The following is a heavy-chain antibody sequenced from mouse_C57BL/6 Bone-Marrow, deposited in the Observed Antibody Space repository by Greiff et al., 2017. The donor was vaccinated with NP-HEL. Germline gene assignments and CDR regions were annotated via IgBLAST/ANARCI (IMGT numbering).Heavy chain of an antibody. CDR2: INPNNGGT. CDR1: GYTFTDYY. CDR3: ARSGANYDEDY. D-gene: IGHD2-4*01. Sequence: VQLQQSGPELVKPGASVKISCKASGYTFTDYYMNWVKQSHGKSLEWIGDINPNNGGTSYNQKFKGKATLTVDKSSSTAYMELRSLTSEDSAVYYCARSGANYDEDYWGQGTTLTVSS. J-gene: IGHJ2*01. V-gene: IGHV1-26*01.